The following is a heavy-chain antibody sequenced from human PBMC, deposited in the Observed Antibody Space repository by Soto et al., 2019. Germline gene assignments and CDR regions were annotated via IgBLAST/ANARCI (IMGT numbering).Heavy chain of an antibody. CDR2: IWHDGSEK. D-gene: IGHD6-13*01. V-gene: IGHV3-33*01. Sequence: QEQLVESGGGVVQSGRSLRLSCAASGFIFSTYGMHWVRQAPGKGLEWVALIWHDGSEKYYADSVKGRFTITRDNSENTLYLQMNSLRAEDTAVYFCARPAGHYYYYMDVWGIGTTVTVSS. J-gene: IGHJ6*03. CDR1: GFIFSTYG. CDR3: ARPAGHYYYYMDV.